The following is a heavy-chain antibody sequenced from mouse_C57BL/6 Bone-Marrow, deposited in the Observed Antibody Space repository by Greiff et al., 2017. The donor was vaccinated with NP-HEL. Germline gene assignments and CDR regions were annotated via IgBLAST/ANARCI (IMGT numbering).Heavy chain of an antibody. CDR2: IDPEDGET. CDR1: GFNITDYY. J-gene: IGHJ4*01. D-gene: IGHD1-1*01. V-gene: IGHV14-2*01. CDR3: ALTTVVATNWDSYAMDY. Sequence: EVQLQQSGAELVKPGASVKLSCTASGFNITDYYMHWVKQRTEQGLEWIGRIDPEDGETKYAPKFQGKATITADTSSNTAYLQLSSLTSEDTAVYYCALTTVVATNWDSYAMDYGGQGTSVTVSS.